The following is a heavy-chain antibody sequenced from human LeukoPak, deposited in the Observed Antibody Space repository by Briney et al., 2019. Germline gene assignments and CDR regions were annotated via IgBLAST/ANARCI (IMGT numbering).Heavy chain of an antibody. Sequence: ASVKVSCKVSGYTLTELSMHWVRQAPGKGREWMGRFDPEDGETIYAQKFQGRGTMTADTATDTVYMELSSLRSEDTAVYYCATEGKMVRGVYTDYWGQGTLVTVSS. CDR3: ATEGKMVRGVYTDY. V-gene: IGHV1-24*01. CDR1: GYTLTELS. J-gene: IGHJ4*02. CDR2: FDPEDGET. D-gene: IGHD3-10*01.